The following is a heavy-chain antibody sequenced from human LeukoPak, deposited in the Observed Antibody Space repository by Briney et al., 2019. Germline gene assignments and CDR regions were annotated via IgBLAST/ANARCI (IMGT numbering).Heavy chain of an antibody. J-gene: IGHJ5*02. D-gene: IGHD4-17*01. V-gene: IGHV4-4*07. CDR3: ARDGVYGDYGSYHWFDP. Sequence: SETLSLTCAVYGGSFSGYYWSWIRQPPGKGLEWIGRIYTSGSTNYNPSLKSRVTMSVDTSKNQFSLKLSSVTAADTAVYYCARDGVYGDYGSYHWFDPWGQGTLVTVSS. CDR1: GGSFSGYY. CDR2: IYTSGST.